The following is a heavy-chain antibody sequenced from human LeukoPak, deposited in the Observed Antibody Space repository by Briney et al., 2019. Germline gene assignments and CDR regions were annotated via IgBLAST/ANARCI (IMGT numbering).Heavy chain of an antibody. Sequence: GGSLRLSCAASGFTFSDYYMSWIRQAPGKGLVWVSYISSSGSTIYYADSVKGRFTISRDNAKNSLYLQMNSLRAEDTAVYYCARDVANYYDSSGSLLSDYWGQGTLVTVSS. J-gene: IGHJ4*02. CDR1: GFTFSDYY. V-gene: IGHV3-11*04. CDR3: ARDVANYYDSSGSLLSDY. CDR2: ISSSGSTI. D-gene: IGHD3-22*01.